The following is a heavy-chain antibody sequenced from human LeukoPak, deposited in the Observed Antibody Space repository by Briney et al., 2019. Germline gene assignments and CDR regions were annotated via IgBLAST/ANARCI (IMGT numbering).Heavy chain of an antibody. CDR2: INPNSGGT. CDR1: GYTFTGYY. D-gene: IGHD6-13*01. J-gene: IGHJ5*02. Sequence: ASVKVCCKASGYTFTGYYMHWVRQAPGQGLEWMGWINPNSGGTNYAQKFQGRVTMTRDTSISTAYMELSRLRSDDTAVYYCARTTGGAAAGPFDPWGQGTLVTVSS. V-gene: IGHV1-2*02. CDR3: ARTTGGAAAGPFDP.